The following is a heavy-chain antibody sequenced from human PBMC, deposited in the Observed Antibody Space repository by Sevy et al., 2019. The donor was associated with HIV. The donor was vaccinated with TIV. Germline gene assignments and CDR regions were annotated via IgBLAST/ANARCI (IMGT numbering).Heavy chain of an antibody. J-gene: IGHJ4*02. V-gene: IGHV3-53*01. CDR2: IYSGGST. D-gene: IGHD6-25*01. CDR1: GFTVSSNY. Sequence: GGSLRLSCAASGFTVSSNYMSWVRQAPGKGLEWVSVIYSGGSTYYSDSVKGRFTISRDNSKNTLYLQMNSLRAEDTAVYYWARDFRENSSGSFYLDYWGQGTLVTVSS. CDR3: ARDFRENSSGSFYLDY.